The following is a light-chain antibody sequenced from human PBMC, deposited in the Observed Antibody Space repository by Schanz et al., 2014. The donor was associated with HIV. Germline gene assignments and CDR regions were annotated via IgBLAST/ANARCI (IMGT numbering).Light chain of an antibody. CDR2: DVS. J-gene: IGLJ2*01. Sequence: QSVLTQPASVSGSPGQSITISCTGTSSDVGGYNYVSWYQHHPGKAPKLMIYDVSNRPSGVSWRFSGSKSGNTASLTISGLQADDEADYYCGSYAGSKNLFGGGTKLTVL. CDR1: SSDVGGYNY. V-gene: IGLV2-14*03. CDR3: GSYAGSKNL.